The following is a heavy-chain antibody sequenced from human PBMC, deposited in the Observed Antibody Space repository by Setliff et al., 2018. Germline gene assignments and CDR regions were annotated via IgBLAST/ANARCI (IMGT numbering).Heavy chain of an antibody. Sequence: PSETLSLTCTVSGGSISTYSWSWIRQAAGKGLEWIGRMHGSGSTNYSPSLKSRVTMSGDTSKNQFSLKLSSVTAADTAVYYCARDWLIRNSGSYYWQVDSWGQGTLVTVSS. V-gene: IGHV4-4*07. CDR1: GGSISTYS. J-gene: IGHJ1*01. D-gene: IGHD1-26*01. CDR3: ARDWLIRNSGSYYWQVDS. CDR2: MHGSGST.